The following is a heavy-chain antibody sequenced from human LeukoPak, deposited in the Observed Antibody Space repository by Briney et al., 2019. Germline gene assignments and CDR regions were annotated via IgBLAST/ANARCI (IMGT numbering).Heavy chain of an antibody. CDR2: IYHSGST. V-gene: IGHV4-34*01. CDR1: GGSFRGYY. CDR3: ARGRKTFYSRYDSSGYYRGLFDY. J-gene: IGHJ4*02. Sequence: SETLSLTCAVYGGSFRGYYWSCLRHPPGKGLEWLGEIYHSGSTIFNPSLKSRVTISVDTSKNQFSLKLSSVTAADTAVYYCARGRKTFYSRYDSSGYYRGLFDYWGQGTLVTVSS. D-gene: IGHD3-22*01.